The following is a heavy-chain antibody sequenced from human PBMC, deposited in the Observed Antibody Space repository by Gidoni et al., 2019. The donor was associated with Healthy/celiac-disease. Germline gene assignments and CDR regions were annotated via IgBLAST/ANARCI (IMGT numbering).Heavy chain of an antibody. J-gene: IGHJ6*02. CDR3: ARDRVVAPWYYGMDV. CDR1: GFTVRSNY. CDR2: IYSGGST. V-gene: IGHV3-53*01. Sequence: EVQLVESGGGLIQPGGSLRLSCAASGFTVRSNYMSWVRQAPGKGLEWVSVIYSGGSTYYADSVKGRFTISRDNSKNTLYLQMNSLRAEDTAVYYCARDRVVAPWYYGMDVWGQGTTVTVSS. D-gene: IGHD3-22*01.